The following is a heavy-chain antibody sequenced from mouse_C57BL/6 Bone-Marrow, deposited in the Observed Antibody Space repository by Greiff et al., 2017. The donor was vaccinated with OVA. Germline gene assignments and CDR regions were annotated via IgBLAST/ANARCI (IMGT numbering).Heavy chain of an antibody. Sequence: EVMLVESGGDLVKPGGSLKLSCAASGFTFSSYGMSLVRQTPDKRLEWVATISSGGSYTYYPDSVKGRFTISRDNAKNTLYLQMSSLKSEDTAMYYCARHDGSSSFAYWGQGTLVTVSA. CDR2: ISSGGSYT. V-gene: IGHV5-6*01. J-gene: IGHJ3*01. CDR3: ARHDGSSSFAY. CDR1: GFTFSSYG. D-gene: IGHD1-1*01.